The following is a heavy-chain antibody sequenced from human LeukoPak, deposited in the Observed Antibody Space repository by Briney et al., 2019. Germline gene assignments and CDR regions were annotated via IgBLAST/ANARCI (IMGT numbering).Heavy chain of an antibody. J-gene: IGHJ4*02. CDR3: AKTPNSSSWYGGFDY. CDR2: ISWDGGST. Sequence: GGSLRLSCAASGFTFDDYTMHWVRQAPGKGLEWVSFISWDGGSTYYADSVKGRFTISRDNSKNSLYLQMNSLRTEDTALYYCAKTPNSSSWYGGFDYWGQGTLVTVSS. D-gene: IGHD6-13*01. CDR1: GFTFDDYT. V-gene: IGHV3-43*01.